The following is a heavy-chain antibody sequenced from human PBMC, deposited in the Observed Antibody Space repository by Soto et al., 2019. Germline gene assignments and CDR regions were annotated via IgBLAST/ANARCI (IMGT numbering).Heavy chain of an antibody. J-gene: IGHJ4*02. CDR2: MYYSGKT. CDR1: GASITSTTYF. Sequence: QLQLHESGPGLVKPSETLSLTCSLSGASITSTTYFWAWVRQPPGKGLEWVGSMYYSGKTPYNPSLKSRTTISVDRSRNQFSLQLSSVTAADTAVYYCAKNLPRTGRFDYWGQGTVVTVSS. CDR3: AKNLPRTGRFDY. V-gene: IGHV4-39*01.